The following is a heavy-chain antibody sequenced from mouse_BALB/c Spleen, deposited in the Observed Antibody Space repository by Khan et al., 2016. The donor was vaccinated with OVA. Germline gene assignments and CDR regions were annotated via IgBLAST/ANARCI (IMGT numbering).Heavy chain of an antibody. CDR1: GYTFTSYW. J-gene: IGHJ3*01. CDR3: ARKETGSFAY. CDR2: INPSTGYT. Sequence: VQLQQSGAELAKPGASMKMSCKASGYTFTSYWMHWVKQRPGQGLEWIGYINPSTGYTEYNQKFKDKATLTADKSSSTAYMQLSSLTSEDSAVYYCARKETGSFAYWGQGTLVTVSA. V-gene: IGHV1-7*01. D-gene: IGHD4-1*01.